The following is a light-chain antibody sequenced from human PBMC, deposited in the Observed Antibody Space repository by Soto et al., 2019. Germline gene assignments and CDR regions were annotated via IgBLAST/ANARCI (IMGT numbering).Light chain of an antibody. V-gene: IGLV2-8*01. CDR1: SSDVGGYNF. Sequence: QSALTQPPSASGSPGQSVTISCTGTSSDVGGYNFVSWYQQHPGKAPKLMIYEDIKRPSGVPDRFSGSKSGNTASLTVSGLQPEDEADYSCSSYAGSNNLVFGGGTKVTVL. CDR2: EDI. CDR3: SSYAGSNNLV. J-gene: IGLJ2*01.